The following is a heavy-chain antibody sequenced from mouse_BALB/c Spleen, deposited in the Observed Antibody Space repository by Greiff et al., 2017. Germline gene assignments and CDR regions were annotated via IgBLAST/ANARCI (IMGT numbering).Heavy chain of an antibody. CDR2: ISTYYGNT. V-gene: IGHV1-67*01. D-gene: IGHD1-1*01. Sequence: QVQLKESGPELVRPGVSVKISCKGSGYTFTDYAMHWVKQSHAKSLEWIGVISTYYGNTNYNQKFKGKATMTVDKSSSTAYMELARLTSEDSAIYYCARRIYGSSYGAMDYWGQGTSVTVSS. CDR3: ARRIYGSSYGAMDY. J-gene: IGHJ4*01. CDR1: GYTFTDYA.